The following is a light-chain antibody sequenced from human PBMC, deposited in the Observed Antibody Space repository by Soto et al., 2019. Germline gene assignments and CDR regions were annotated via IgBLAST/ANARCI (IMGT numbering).Light chain of an antibody. CDR2: EVS. J-gene: IGLJ2*01. V-gene: IGLV2-8*01. CDR3: SSYAGSNNLV. CDR1: SSDVGGYNY. Sequence: QAVVTQPPSASGSPGQSVTISCTGTSSDVGGYNYVSWYQQHPGKAPKLMIDEVSKRPSGVPDRFSGSKSGNTASLTVSGLQAEDEADYYCSSYAGSNNLVFGGGTEVTVL.